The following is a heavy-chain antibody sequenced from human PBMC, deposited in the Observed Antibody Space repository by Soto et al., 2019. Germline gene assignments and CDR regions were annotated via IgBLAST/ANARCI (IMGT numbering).Heavy chain of an antibody. CDR3: VRSKCGYSYGTPFDY. J-gene: IGHJ4*02. V-gene: IGHV3-9*01. Sequence: EVQLEESGGALVQPGRSLRLSCAASGFTFDDYAMHWVRQVLGKGLEWVSSISWNSGNIGYADSVKGRFTTSRDNAKNPLYLQMNSLRPEDTALYYCVRSKCGYSYGTPFDYWGQGTLVTVSS. CDR2: ISWNSGNI. D-gene: IGHD5-18*01. CDR1: GFTFDDYA.